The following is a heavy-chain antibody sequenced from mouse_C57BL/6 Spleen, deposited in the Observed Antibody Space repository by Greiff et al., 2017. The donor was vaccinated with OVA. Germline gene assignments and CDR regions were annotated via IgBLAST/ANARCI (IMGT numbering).Heavy chain of an antibody. V-gene: IGHV14-2*01. CDR1: GFNIKDYY. CDR2: IDPEDGGT. D-gene: IGHD1-1*02. Sequence: VQLKESGAELVKPGASVKLSCTASGFNIKDYYMHWVKQRTEQGLEWIGRIDPEDGGTKYTPKFKGKATITADTSSKTAYLQLSSLTSTDTAFYDYASERWCNSYYFDYWGKGTTLTVSS. J-gene: IGHJ2*01. CDR3: ASERWCNSYYFDY.